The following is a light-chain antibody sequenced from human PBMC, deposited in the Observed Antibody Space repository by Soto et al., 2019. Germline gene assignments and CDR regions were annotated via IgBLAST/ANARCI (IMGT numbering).Light chain of an antibody. CDR2: GAS. V-gene: IGKV3-15*01. J-gene: IGKJ5*01. CDR3: QQYNHWTSIT. Sequence: EIVMTKSPATLSVSPGERAILSCSASQRIRTNVAWYQQRPGQAPRLLIYGASTRATDIPARFSGSGSGTEFTLTISSLQSEDFAISYCQQYNHWTSITFGQGTRLEF. CDR1: QRIRTN.